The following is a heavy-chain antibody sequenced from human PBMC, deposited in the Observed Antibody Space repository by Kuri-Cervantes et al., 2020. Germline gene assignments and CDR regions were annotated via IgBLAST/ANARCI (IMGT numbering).Heavy chain of an antibody. D-gene: IGHD4-17*01. J-gene: IGHJ4*02. CDR2: ISYDGSNK. CDR1: GFTFSSYG. CDR3: AKEGEDYGYY. Sequence: GESLKISCAASGFTFSSYGMHWVRQAPGKGLEWVAVISYDGSNKYYADSVKGRSTISRDNSKNTLYLQMNSLRAEDTAVYYCAKEGEDYGYYWGQGTLVTVSS. V-gene: IGHV3-30*18.